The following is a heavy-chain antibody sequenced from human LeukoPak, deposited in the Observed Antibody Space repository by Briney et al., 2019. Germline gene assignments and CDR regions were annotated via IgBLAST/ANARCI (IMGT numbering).Heavy chain of an antibody. CDR1: GFTFKNYA. V-gene: IGHV3-23*01. CDR3: ARLRGLYSDTNRYQTALDC. D-gene: IGHD1-26*01. J-gene: IGHJ4*02. CDR2: IIESGEST. Sequence: GGSLRLSCAASGFTFKNYAMYWVRQAPGKGLEWVSAIIESGESTYYTDSVKGRFTISRDNAKNSLYVQMNSLRAEDTAVYYCARLRGLYSDTNRYQTALDCWGQGTLVTVSS.